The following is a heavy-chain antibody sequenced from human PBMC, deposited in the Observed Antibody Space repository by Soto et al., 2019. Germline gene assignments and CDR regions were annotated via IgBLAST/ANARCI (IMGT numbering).Heavy chain of an antibody. Sequence: SVKVSCKASGFTFTSSAVQWVRQARGQRLEWIGWIVVGSGNTSYAQKFQERVTITRDMSTSTAYMELSSLRSEDTAVYYCAVGLPDFQRYGMDVWGQGTTVTVSS. CDR3: AVGLPDFQRYGMDV. V-gene: IGHV1-58*01. CDR1: GFTFTSSA. CDR2: IVVGSGNT. D-gene: IGHD3-3*01. J-gene: IGHJ6*02.